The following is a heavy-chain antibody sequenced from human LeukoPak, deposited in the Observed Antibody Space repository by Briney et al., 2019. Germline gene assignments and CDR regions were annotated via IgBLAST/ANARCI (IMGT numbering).Heavy chain of an antibody. J-gene: IGHJ4*02. Sequence: GASVKVSCKASGGTFSSYAISWVRQAPGQGLEWMGGIIPIFGTANYAQKFQGRVTITADESTSTAYMELSSLRSEDTAVYYCARERYFDSLSTFDYWGQGTLVTVSS. D-gene: IGHD3-9*01. CDR3: ARERYFDSLSTFDY. CDR2: IIPIFGTA. CDR1: GGTFSSYA. V-gene: IGHV1-69*13.